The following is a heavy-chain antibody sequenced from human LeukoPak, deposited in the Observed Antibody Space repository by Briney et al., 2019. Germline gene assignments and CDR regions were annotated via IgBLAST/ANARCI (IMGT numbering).Heavy chain of an antibody. D-gene: IGHD3-10*01. CDR1: GFSVSSNY. J-gene: IGHJ4*02. CDR3: ARDRSGSGSYSYDN. CDR2: IFSGGST. Sequence: GGSLRLSCAASGFSVSSNYTSWVRQAPGKGLEWVSVIFSGGSTYFADSVKGRFTISRDNSKNTLYLQMNSLRAEDTAVYYCARDRSGSGSYSYDNWGQGTLVTVSS. V-gene: IGHV3-66*01.